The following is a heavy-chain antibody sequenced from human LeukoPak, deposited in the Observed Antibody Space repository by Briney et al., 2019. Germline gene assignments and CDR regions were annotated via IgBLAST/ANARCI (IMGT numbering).Heavy chain of an antibody. CDR1: GFTFSSYA. J-gene: IGHJ4*02. CDR2: ISGSGGST. CDR3: AKDPWKSPGGYFDY. D-gene: IGHD1-1*01. Sequence: GGSLRLSCAASGFTFSSYAMSWVRQAPGKGLEWASAISGSGGSTYYADSVKGRFTISRDNSKNTLYLQMNSLRAEDTAVYYCAKDPWKSPGGYFDYWGQGTLVTVSS. V-gene: IGHV3-23*01.